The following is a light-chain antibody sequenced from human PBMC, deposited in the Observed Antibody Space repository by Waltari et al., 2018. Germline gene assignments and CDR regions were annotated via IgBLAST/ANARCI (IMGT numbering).Light chain of an antibody. CDR1: QSVNSNL. CDR3: QQYGDSPST. J-gene: IGKJ1*01. V-gene: IGKV3-20*01. Sequence: EIVLTQSPGTLSLSPGEWATLSCRASQSVNSNLIAWYQQRPGQAPRLLIYAASSRVTGIPDRCSGSGSGTDFTLTITRLEPEDFAVYHCQQYGDSPSTFGQGTKVET. CDR2: AAS.